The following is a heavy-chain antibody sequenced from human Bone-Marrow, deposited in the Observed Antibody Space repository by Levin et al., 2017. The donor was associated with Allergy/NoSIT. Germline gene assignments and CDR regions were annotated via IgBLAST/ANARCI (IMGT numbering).Heavy chain of an antibody. J-gene: IGHJ4*02. CDR3: TTAHRYNIKWLSEYYFDY. CDR2: IKTETDDGAR. D-gene: IGHD5-12*01. V-gene: IGHV3-15*01. CDR1: GIPFRNTW. Sequence: LSLPCAASGIPFRNTWMSWVRPAPGKGLEWVGRIKTETDDGARDYATPVNGRFTISREDSKNMLFLQMDRLKTEDTAVYYCTTAHRYNIKWLSEYYFDYWGQGTLVTVSS.